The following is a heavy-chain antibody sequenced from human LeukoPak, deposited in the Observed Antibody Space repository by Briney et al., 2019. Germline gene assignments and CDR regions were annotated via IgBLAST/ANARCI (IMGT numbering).Heavy chain of an antibody. D-gene: IGHD3-10*01. CDR2: IYSGGST. Sequence: PGGSLRLSCSASGFTISSNYMSWVRQAPGEGLEGCSVIYSGGSTYYADSVKGRFTISRDNSKNTLYIQMNSLRAEDTAVYYCTRDESFYGSGRYYWGQGNLVTVSS. CDR3: TRDESFYGSGRYY. J-gene: IGHJ4*02. V-gene: IGHV3-53*01. CDR1: GFTISSNY.